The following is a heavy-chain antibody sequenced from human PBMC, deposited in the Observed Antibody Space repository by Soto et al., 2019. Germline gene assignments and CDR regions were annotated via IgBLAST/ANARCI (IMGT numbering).Heavy chain of an antibody. Sequence: QLQLQESGPGLVKPSETLSLTCTVSGGSISSSSYYWGWIRQPPGKGLEWIGRIYHSGSTYYNPSVKSRVTISVDTSKNQFSLKLSSVTVADTAVYYCATLWGQDWGQGTLVTVSS. CDR1: GGSISSSSYY. V-gene: IGHV4-39*01. J-gene: IGHJ4*02. CDR2: IYHSGST. CDR3: ATLWGQD. D-gene: IGHD3-10*01.